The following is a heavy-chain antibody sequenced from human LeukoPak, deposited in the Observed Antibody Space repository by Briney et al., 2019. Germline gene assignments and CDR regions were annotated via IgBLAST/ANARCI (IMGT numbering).Heavy chain of an antibody. CDR3: ARQSSDYYYYYIDV. CDR1: GGSISSSHYY. Sequence: SETLSLTCTVSGGSISSSHYYWGWIRQSPGKGLEWIGSIYYSGTTYYNPSLESRVTISDDTSMNRFSLMLTSLTAADTAVYYCARQSSDYYYYYIDVWGEGTTVIVSS. CDR2: IYYSGTT. V-gene: IGHV4-39*01. J-gene: IGHJ6*03.